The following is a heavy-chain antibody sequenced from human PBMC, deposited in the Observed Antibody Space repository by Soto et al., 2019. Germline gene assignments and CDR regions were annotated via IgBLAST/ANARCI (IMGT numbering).Heavy chain of an antibody. CDR1: GGSFSGYY. CDR3: ARGDSYGYIPNFDY. Sequence: SETLSLTCAVYGGSFSGYYWSWIRQPPGEGLEWIGEINHSGSTNYNPSLKSRVTISVDTSKNQFSLKLSSVTAADTAVYYCARGDSYGYIPNFDYWGQGTLVTVSS. D-gene: IGHD5-18*01. V-gene: IGHV4-34*01. J-gene: IGHJ4*02. CDR2: INHSGST.